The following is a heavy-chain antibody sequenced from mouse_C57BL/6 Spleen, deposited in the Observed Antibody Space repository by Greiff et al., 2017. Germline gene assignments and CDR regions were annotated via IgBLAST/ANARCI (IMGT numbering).Heavy chain of an antibody. CDR1: GFTFSSYA. D-gene: IGHD1-1*01. Sequence: EVMLVESGEGLVKPGGSLKLSCAASGFTFSSYAMSWVRQTPEKRLEWVAYISSGGDYIYYADTVKGRFTISRDNARNTLYLQMSSLKSEDTAMYYCTRGTGLLLDGSHYFDYWGQGTTLTVSS. V-gene: IGHV5-9-1*02. J-gene: IGHJ2*01. CDR2: ISSGGDYI. CDR3: TRGTGLLLDGSHYFDY.